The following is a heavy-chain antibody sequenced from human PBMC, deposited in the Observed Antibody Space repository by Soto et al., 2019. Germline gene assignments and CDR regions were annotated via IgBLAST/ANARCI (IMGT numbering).Heavy chain of an antibody. CDR1: GFSLSASGVG. V-gene: IGHV2-5*02. CDR3: VHSRVGHGSPFDY. D-gene: IGHD1-26*01. Sequence: QITLEESGPTLVKPTQTLMLTCTFSGFSLSASGVGVGWTRQPPGKTPEWLALIYWDDDKRYSPSLRNRLTITKDTSNNQVVLTLTNMDPVDTAKYYCVHSRVGHGSPFDYWGQGTLVTVSS. J-gene: IGHJ4*02. CDR2: IYWDDDK.